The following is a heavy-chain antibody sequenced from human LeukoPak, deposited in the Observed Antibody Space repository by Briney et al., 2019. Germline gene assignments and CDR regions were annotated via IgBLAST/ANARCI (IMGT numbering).Heavy chain of an antibody. CDR2: MSYSGRT. CDR3: ARDGEMATIENYFAY. J-gene: IGHJ4*02. CDR1: GGSISISNYY. D-gene: IGHD5-24*01. V-gene: IGHV4-39*07. Sequence: SETLSLTCTVSGGSISISNYYWGWIRQPPGKGLEWIGSMSYSGRTYYNPSLKTRVTVSLDTSKNQFSLNLISVTAADTAVYYCARDGEMATIENYFAYWGQGTLVTVSS.